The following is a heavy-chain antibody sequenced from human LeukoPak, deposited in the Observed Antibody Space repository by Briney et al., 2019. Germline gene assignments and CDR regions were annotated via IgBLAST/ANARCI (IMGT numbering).Heavy chain of an antibody. Sequence: GGSLRLSCAASRFIFSDYAMSWVRQAPGKRLEWVSTTEGDGSGAHYADAVKGRFTISRDNSKDNLYPQMNSLKAEDTAVYYCVKDAFSYNGVYDAFDIWGQGTMVTVSS. D-gene: IGHD3-3*01. CDR1: RFIFSDYA. CDR2: TEGDGSGA. CDR3: VKDAFSYNGVYDAFDI. V-gene: IGHV3-23*01. J-gene: IGHJ3*02.